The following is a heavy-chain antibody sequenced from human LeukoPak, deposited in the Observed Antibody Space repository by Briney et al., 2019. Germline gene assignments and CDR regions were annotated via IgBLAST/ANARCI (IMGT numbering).Heavy chain of an antibody. J-gene: IGHJ4*02. CDR1: GGSISSSSYY. CDR3: ARLHGSGSFDY. Sequence: SETRSLTCTVSGGSISSSSYYWGWIRQPPGKGLEWIGSIYYSGSTYYNPSLKSRVTISVDTSKNQFSLKLSSVTAADTAVYYCARLHGSGSFDYWGQGTLVTVSS. D-gene: IGHD3-10*01. CDR2: IYYSGST. V-gene: IGHV4-39*01.